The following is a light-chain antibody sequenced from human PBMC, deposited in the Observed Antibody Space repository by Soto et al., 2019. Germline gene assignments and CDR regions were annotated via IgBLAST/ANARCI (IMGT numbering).Light chain of an antibody. V-gene: IGKV1-8*01. CDR2: KAS. Sequence: AIRMTQSPSSFSASTGDRVTITCRASQGISSYLAWYQQKPGKAPKLLIYKASSLESGVPSRFSGSGSGTEFTLTISSLQPDDFATYYCQHYNSYPWTFGQGTKV. CDR3: QHYNSYPWT. CDR1: QGISSY. J-gene: IGKJ1*01.